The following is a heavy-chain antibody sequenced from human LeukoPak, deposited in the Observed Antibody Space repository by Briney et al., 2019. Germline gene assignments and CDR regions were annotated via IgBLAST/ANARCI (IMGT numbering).Heavy chain of an antibody. J-gene: IGHJ4*02. V-gene: IGHV3-20*04. Sequence: GGSLRLSCAASGFTFDDYAMNWVRQAPGKGLEWVSGIIWNGGSTYYRDSVKGRFTISRDNAKNSLYLQMNSLRAEDTALYYCARVKGSGYRNSIDYWGQGTLVTVSS. CDR3: ARVKGSGYRNSIDY. CDR1: GFTFDDYA. D-gene: IGHD3-3*01. CDR2: IIWNGGST.